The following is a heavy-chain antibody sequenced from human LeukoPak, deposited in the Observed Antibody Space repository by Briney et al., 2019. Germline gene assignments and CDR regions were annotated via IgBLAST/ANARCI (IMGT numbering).Heavy chain of an antibody. V-gene: IGHV4-39*01. J-gene: IGHJ5*02. Sequence: SETLSLTCTVSGASINNFNYYWGWVRQPPGKGLEWIGSINYSGATYYNASLKSRVTISVDTSENQLSLQVNSVTAADTAVYYCARHKGTEVAIRPLLDRWGQGTLVTVSS. CDR1: GASINNFNYY. CDR3: ARHKGTEVAIRPLLDR. D-gene: IGHD2-21*01. CDR2: INYSGAT.